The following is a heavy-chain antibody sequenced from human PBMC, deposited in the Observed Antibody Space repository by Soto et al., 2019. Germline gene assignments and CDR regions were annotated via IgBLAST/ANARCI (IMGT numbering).Heavy chain of an antibody. D-gene: IGHD2-2*01. Sequence: SETLSLTCTVSGGSISSGGYYWSWIRQHPGKGLEWIAYIYYSGSTYFNPSLKSRITISVDTSKNQFSLNLSSVIAADTAVYYCARGRPRYCSSTSCYWAATVYYFDYWGQGTLVTVSS. V-gene: IGHV4-31*03. CDR1: GGSISSGGYY. CDR2: IYYSGST. CDR3: ARGRPRYCSSTSCYWAATVYYFDY. J-gene: IGHJ4*02.